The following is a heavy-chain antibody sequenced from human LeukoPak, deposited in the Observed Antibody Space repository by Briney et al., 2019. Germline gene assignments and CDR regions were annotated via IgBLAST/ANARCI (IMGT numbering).Heavy chain of an antibody. V-gene: IGHV3-48*03. CDR2: VSSRGKTI. CDR1: GFNFSSYE. D-gene: IGHD1-26*01. J-gene: IGHJ4*02. CDR3: VRLSGSYFDY. Sequence: QTGGSLRLSCAASGFNFSSYEVDWVRQAPGKGLEWLSYVSSRGKTINYADSVKGRFTISRDNARNSLYLQMNSLRAEDTAVYYCVRLSGSYFDYWGQGTLVTVSS.